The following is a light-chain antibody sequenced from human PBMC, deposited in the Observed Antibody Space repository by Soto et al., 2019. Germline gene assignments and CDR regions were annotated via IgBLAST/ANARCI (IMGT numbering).Light chain of an antibody. Sequence: QSALTQPRSVSGSPGQSVTISCTGTSSDVGGYNYVSWYQQHTGKAPKLMIYDVSKRPSWVPDRCSGSKSGNTASLTISGLQAEDEADYYCCSYAGSYTWVFGGGTKLTVL. CDR3: CSYAGSYTWV. CDR2: DVS. J-gene: IGLJ3*02. V-gene: IGLV2-11*01. CDR1: SSDVGGYNY.